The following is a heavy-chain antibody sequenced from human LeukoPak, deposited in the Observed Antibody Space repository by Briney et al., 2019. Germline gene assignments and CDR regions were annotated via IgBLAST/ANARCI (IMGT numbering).Heavy chain of an antibody. CDR3: TKDPNGDYVGAFDP. CDR1: GFTFRSFA. V-gene: IGHV3-23*01. CDR2: ITGRHGVT. Sequence: PGGSLRLSCAASGFTFRSFAMTWVRQAPGKGLEWVSSITGRHGVTYNTDSVKGRFTISRDDSQNTLYLQMNSLRAEDTAVYYCTKDPNGDYVGAFDPWGQGTLVTVSS. D-gene: IGHD4-17*01. J-gene: IGHJ5*02.